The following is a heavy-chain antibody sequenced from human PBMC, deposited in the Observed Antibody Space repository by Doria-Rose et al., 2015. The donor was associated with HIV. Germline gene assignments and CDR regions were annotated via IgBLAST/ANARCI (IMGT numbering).Heavy chain of an antibody. J-gene: IGHJ4*02. D-gene: IGHD3-3*01. Sequence: QAQLQESGPGLVKPSETLSLTCSVSGASVSSRGYYWNWIRTVPRKGLESLGYTYHTGTSDYSPSLKSRLNMAVDTSKNQFSLKLSFVTVADTAVYYCARMGSYRELDYWGQGALVIVSA. CDR3: ARMGSYRELDY. CDR2: TYHTGTS. CDR1: GASVSSRGYY. V-gene: IGHV4-31*03.